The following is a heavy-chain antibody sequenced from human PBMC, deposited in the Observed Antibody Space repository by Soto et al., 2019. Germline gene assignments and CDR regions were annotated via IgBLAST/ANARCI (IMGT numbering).Heavy chain of an antibody. Sequence: PSETLSLTFTVSGGSISDYYWSWIRQPPGKGLEWIGYIYYGWNTNYNPSLKSRVTISVDTSKNQFSLKLISVTAADTAVYYCARDREYYESSGLYFDYWGQGTLVTVSS. CDR1: GGSISDYY. CDR3: ARDREYYESSGLYFDY. V-gene: IGHV4-59*01. D-gene: IGHD3-22*01. CDR2: IYYGWNT. J-gene: IGHJ4*02.